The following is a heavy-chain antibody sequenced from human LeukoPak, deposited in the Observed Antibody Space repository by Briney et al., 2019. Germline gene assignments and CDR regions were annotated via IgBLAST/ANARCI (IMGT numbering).Heavy chain of an antibody. Sequence: GASVKVSCKASGGTFSSYAISWVRQAPGQGLEWMGGIIPIFGTANYAQKFQGRVTITADESTSTAYMELSSLRSEDTAVYYCASPSIFGVVTPFDYWGQGTLVTVSS. D-gene: IGHD3-3*01. CDR2: IIPIFGTA. V-gene: IGHV1-69*13. J-gene: IGHJ4*02. CDR1: GGTFSSYA. CDR3: ASPSIFGVVTPFDY.